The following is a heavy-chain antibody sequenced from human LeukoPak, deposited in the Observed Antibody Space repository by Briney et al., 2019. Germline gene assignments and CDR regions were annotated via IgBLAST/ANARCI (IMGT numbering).Heavy chain of an antibody. CDR2: INHSGST. V-gene: IGHV4-34*01. CDR3: ARQHTSGYYYFDY. J-gene: IGHJ4*02. CDR1: GGSFSGHY. Sequence: SETLSLTCAVYGGSFSGHYWGWIRQPPGKGLEWIGEINHSGSTNYNPSLKSRVTISVDTSKNQFSLKLTSVTAADTAVYYCARQHTSGYYYFDYWGQGTLVTVSP. D-gene: IGHD3-22*01.